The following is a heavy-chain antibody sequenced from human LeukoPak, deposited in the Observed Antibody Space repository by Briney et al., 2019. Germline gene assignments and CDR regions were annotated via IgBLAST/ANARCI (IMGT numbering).Heavy chain of an antibody. D-gene: IGHD6-13*01. CDR1: GLAVSSNY. V-gene: IGHV3-53*01. J-gene: IGHJ4*02. CDR3: ARVSGIAALNELYYFDY. CDR2: IYSGGST. Sequence: GGSLRLSCAASGLAVSSNYMSWVRQAPGKGLEWVSVIYSGGSTYYADSVKGRFTISRDNSKNTLYLQMNSLRAEDTAVYYCARVSGIAALNELYYFDYWGQGTLVTVSS.